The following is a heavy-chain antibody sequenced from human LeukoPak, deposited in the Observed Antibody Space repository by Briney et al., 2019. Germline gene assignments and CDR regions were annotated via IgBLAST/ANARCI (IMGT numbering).Heavy chain of an antibody. CDR3: ARDGLGAVNIYYMDV. CDR2: INPNDGGT. V-gene: IGHV1-2*02. CDR1: GYTFTGYY. D-gene: IGHD3-3*01. Sequence: ASVKVSCKASGYTFTGYYMHWVRQAPGQGLEWMGWINPNDGGTNYAQKFQGRVTMTRDTSISTAYMELSRLRFDDTAVYYCARDGLGAVNIYYMDVWGKGTTVTVSS. J-gene: IGHJ6*03.